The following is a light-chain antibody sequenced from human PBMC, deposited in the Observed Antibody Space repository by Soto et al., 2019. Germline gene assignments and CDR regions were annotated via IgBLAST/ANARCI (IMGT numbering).Light chain of an antibody. V-gene: IGKV3-20*01. CDR3: QQYGSSPPYT. CDR1: QSVSSSY. CDR2: GAS. Sequence: EIVLTQSPGTLSLSPGERATLSCRASQSVSSSYLAWYQQKPGQAPRLHIYGASSRATGIPDRFSGSGSGTDFTLTISRLEPEDFEVYYCQQYGSSPPYTFGQGTKLEIQ. J-gene: IGKJ2*01.